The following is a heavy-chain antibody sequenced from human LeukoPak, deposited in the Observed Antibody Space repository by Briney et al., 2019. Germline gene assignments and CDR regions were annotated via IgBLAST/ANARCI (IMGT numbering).Heavy chain of an antibody. CDR3: AREATYYYDSSGYYWLRPDNAFDI. Sequence: SETLSLTCTVSGGSISSSSYYWGWIRQPPGKGLEWIGSIYYSGSTYYNPSLKSRVTISVDTSKTQCSLKLSSVTAADTAVYYCAREATYYYDSSGYYWLRPDNAFDIWGQGTMVTVSS. J-gene: IGHJ3*02. V-gene: IGHV4-39*07. D-gene: IGHD3-22*01. CDR2: IYYSGST. CDR1: GGSISSSSYY.